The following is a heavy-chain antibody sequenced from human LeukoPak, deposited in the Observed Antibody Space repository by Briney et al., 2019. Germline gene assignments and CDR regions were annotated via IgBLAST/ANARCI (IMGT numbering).Heavy chain of an antibody. CDR2: IYYSGST. CDR1: GGSINSYY. V-gene: IGHV4-59*01. Sequence: PSETLSLTCTVSGGSINSYYWSWIRQPPGKGLEWIGYIYYSGSTNYNPSLKSRVTISVDTSKNQFSLKLSSVTAADTAVYYCASGIAAAYYYYMDVWGKGTTVTISS. CDR3: ASGIAAAYYYYMDV. J-gene: IGHJ6*03. D-gene: IGHD6-13*01.